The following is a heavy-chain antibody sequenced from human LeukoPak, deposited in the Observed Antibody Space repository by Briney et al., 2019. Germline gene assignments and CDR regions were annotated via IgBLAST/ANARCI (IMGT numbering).Heavy chain of an antibody. CDR1: GFSFSSYG. V-gene: IGHV3-33*01. D-gene: IGHD3-16*02. Sequence: GTSLRLSCAASGFSFSSYGMHWVRQAPGKGLEWVAVIWYDGSNKYYVDSVKGRFTISRDNSKNTLYLQMNSLRAEDTAVYYCAREDRVYVWGTSRLRAFDIWGQGTMVTVSS. J-gene: IGHJ3*02. CDR3: AREDRVYVWGTSRLRAFDI. CDR2: IWYDGSNK.